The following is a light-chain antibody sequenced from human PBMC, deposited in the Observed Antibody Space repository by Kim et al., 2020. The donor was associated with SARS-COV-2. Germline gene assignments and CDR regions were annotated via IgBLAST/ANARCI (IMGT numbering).Light chain of an antibody. CDR2: GAS. J-gene: IGKJ4*01. CDR3: QEYKNWAAVR. V-gene: IGKV3-15*01. Sequence: EIVMTQSPATLSVSPGERATLSCRASQSVSSNLAWYQQKPGQARRLLLYGASTRATGLPARFSGSGSGTEFTRTISSLQSEDFAVYYWQEYKNWAAVRVGGGNEVGI. CDR1: QSVSSN.